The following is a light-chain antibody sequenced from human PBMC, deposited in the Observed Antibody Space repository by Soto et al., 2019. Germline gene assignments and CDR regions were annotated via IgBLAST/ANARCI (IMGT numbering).Light chain of an antibody. Sequence: EIVLTQSPATLSLPPGESATLSCRTSQSVKSHLAWFQQKPGQAPRLLMYGASTRATGMPDRFSGSGSGTEFTLIISSLQSEDFAVYYCQQYNIWPLTFGGGTKVDIK. J-gene: IGKJ4*01. CDR2: GAS. CDR1: QSVKSH. V-gene: IGKV3D-15*01. CDR3: QQYNIWPLT.